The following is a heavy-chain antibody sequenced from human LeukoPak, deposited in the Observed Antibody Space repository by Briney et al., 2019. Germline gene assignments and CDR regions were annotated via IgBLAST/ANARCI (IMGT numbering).Heavy chain of an antibody. Sequence: SETLSLTCTASGGSISSYYWSWIRQPAGKGLEWIGRIYTSGSTNYNPSLKSRVTMSVDTSKNQFSLKLSSVTAADTAVYYCARDFGSSGPPEPYYFDYWGQGTLVTVSS. CDR2: IYTSGST. D-gene: IGHD6-19*01. J-gene: IGHJ4*02. CDR1: GGSISSYY. V-gene: IGHV4-4*07. CDR3: ARDFGSSGPPEPYYFDY.